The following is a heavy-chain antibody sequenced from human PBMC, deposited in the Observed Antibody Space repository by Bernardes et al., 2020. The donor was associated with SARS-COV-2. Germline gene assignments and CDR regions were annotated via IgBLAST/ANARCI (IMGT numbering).Heavy chain of an antibody. CDR3: TKAGSYGDRPHFAY. J-gene: IGHJ4*02. CDR1: GFSFSSYW. D-gene: IGHD4-17*01. CDR2: INSDGSST. Sequence: GGSLRLSCAVSGFSFSSYWMHWVRQAPGKGLEWVSRINSDGSSTNYADSVKGRFTISRDNAKNTLYLQMNSLSAEEKAEYYCTKAGSYGDRPHFAYWGQGTLVTVSS. V-gene: IGHV3-74*01.